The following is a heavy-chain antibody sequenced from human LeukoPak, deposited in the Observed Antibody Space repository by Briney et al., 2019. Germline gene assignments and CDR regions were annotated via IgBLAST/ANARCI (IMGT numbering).Heavy chain of an antibody. J-gene: IGHJ4*02. CDR2: IKFDESEK. D-gene: IGHD1-1*01. V-gene: IGHV3-7*04. Sequence: GGSLRLSCAAAGFTFSDYWMSWVRQAPGKGLEWVASIKFDESEKHYMDSVKGRFTISRDSAKSSLYLQMNSLRAEDTAVYFCARVTTNGYFEYWGQGSLVTVSP. CDR3: ARVTTNGYFEY. CDR1: GFTFSDYW.